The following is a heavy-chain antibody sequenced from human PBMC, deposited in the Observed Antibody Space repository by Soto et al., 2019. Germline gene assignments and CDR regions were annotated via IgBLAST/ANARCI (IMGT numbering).Heavy chain of an antibody. CDR1: GFTVSSNY. D-gene: IGHD2-2*01. V-gene: IGHV3-53*02. CDR3: ARATRFLHCSSTSCDLGGTFDY. CDR2: IYSGGST. Sequence: EVQLVETGGGLIQPGGSLRLSCAASGFTVSSNYMSWVRQAPGKGLEWVSVIYSGGSTYYADSVKGRFTISRDNSKNTLYLQMNSLRAEDTAVYYCARATRFLHCSSTSCDLGGTFDYWGQGTLVTVSS. J-gene: IGHJ4*02.